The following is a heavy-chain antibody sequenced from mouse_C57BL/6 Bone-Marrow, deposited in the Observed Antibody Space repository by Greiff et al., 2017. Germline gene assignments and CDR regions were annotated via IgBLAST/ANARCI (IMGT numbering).Heavy chain of an antibody. CDR2: IDPSDSYT. CDR3: ARTDAY. V-gene: IGHV1-50*01. CDR1: GYTFTSYW. J-gene: IGHJ3*01. Sequence: QVQLQQPGAELVKPGASVKLSCKASGYTFTSYWMPWVKQRPGQGLEWIGEIDPSDSYTNYNQKFKGKATLTVDTSSSTAYMQLSSLTSGDSAVYYCARTDAYWGQGTLVTVSA.